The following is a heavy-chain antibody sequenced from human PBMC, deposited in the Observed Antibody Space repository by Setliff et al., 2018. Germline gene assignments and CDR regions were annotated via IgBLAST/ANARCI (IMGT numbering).Heavy chain of an antibody. D-gene: IGHD3-3*01. CDR1: DYKFLSYG. CDR2: ISAYTGKT. J-gene: IGHJ4*02. V-gene: IGHV1-18*01. CDR3: ARAPRLEWILPTFDY. Sequence: GASVKVSCKASDYKFLSYGMSWVRQAPGQGFEWMGRISAYTGKTDYAQNFQGRITMTTDTSTSTAYMELRSLRSDDTAIYYCARAPRLEWILPTFDYWGQGTPVTVSS.